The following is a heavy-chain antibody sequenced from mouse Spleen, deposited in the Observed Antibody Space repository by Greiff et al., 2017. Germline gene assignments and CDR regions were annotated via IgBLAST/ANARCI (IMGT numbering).Heavy chain of an antibody. Sequence: QVQLQQSGAELVKPGASVKLSCKASGYTFTSYWMHWVKQRPGQGLEWIGMIHPNSGSTNYNEKFKSKATLTVDKSSSTAYMQLSSLTSEDSAVYYCARYGNLAWFAYWGQGTLVTVSA. J-gene: IGHJ3*01. CDR1: GYTFTSYW. CDR2: IHPNSGST. V-gene: IGHV1-64*01. D-gene: IGHD2-1*01. CDR3: ARYGNLAWFAY.